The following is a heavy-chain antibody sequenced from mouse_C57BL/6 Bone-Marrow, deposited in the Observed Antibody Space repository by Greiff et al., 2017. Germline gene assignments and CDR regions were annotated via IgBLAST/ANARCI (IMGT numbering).Heavy chain of an antibody. Sequence: QVQLQQSGPGLVQPSQSLSITCTVSGFSFTSYGVHWVRQSPGKGLEWLGVIWSGGSTDYNAAFISRLSISKDNSKCQVFFKMNSLQADDTAIYYCARKRGNGYDDWRGYYAMDYWGQGTSVTVSS. J-gene: IGHJ4*01. V-gene: IGHV2-2*01. CDR3: ARKRGNGYDDWRGYYAMDY. CDR2: IWSGGST. CDR1: GFSFTSYG. D-gene: IGHD2-2*01.